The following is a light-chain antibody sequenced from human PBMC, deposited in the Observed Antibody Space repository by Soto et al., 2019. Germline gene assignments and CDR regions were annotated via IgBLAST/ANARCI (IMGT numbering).Light chain of an antibody. V-gene: IGLV1-40*01. J-gene: IGLJ1*01. Sequence: QSVLTQPPSVSGAPGQRVTISCTGSSSNIGAGYDVHWYQQLPGTAPKLLIYGNNNRPSGVPDRFSGSKSGTSASLAITGLQAEDEADYYCQSSDSSLSSSVFGTGTKLTVL. CDR2: GNN. CDR3: QSSDSSLSSSV. CDR1: SSNIGAGYD.